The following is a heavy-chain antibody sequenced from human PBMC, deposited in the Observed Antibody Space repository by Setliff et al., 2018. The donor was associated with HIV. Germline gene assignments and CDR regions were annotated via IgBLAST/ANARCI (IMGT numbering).Heavy chain of an antibody. CDR1: GYTFTDYY. CDR3: AKKTRGIAVAGTGDYYYYYMDV. J-gene: IGHJ6*03. V-gene: IGHV1-2*06. Sequence: ASVKVSCKASGYTFTDYYFHWLRQAPGQGLEWMGRINPNSGGTNYAQKLQGRVTMTTDTSTSTAYMELRSLRSDDTAVYYCAKKTRGIAVAGTGDYYYYYMDVWGKGTTVTVSS. D-gene: IGHD6-19*01. CDR2: INPNSGGT.